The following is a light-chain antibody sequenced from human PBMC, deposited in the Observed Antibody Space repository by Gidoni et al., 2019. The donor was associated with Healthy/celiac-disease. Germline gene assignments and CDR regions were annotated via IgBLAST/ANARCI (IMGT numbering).Light chain of an antibody. V-gene: IGLV2-14*03. CDR3: SSYTSSSTAV. J-gene: IGLJ7*01. CDR1: SSDVGGYNY. CDR2: DVS. Sequence: QSALTQPASVSGSPGQSITIARTGTSSDVGGYNYVSWYQQHPGKAPKLSIYDVSNRPSGVSNRFAGSKSGNTASLTISGLQAEDEADYYCSSYTSSSTAVFGGGTQLTVL.